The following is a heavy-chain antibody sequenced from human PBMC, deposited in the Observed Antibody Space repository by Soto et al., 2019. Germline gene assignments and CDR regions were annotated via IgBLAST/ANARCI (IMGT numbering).Heavy chain of an antibody. V-gene: IGHV3-30*18. Sequence: QVQLVESGGGVVQPGRSLRLSCAASGFTFSSYGMHWVRQAPGKGLEWVAVISYDGSNKYYADSVKGRFTISRDNSKNTLYLQMNSLRAEDTAVYYCAKEQRFTFGGVHFDYWGQGTPVTVSS. CDR2: ISYDGSNK. J-gene: IGHJ4*02. CDR3: AKEQRFTFGGVHFDY. D-gene: IGHD3-16*01. CDR1: GFTFSSYG.